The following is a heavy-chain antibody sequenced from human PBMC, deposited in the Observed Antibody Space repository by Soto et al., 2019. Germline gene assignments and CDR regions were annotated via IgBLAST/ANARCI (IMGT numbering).Heavy chain of an antibody. D-gene: IGHD2-15*01. CDR3: ARFSGGSYNTYYFYYGRDA. V-gene: IGHV1-18*01. CDR1: GYTFTSYG. CDR2: ISAYNGNT. Sequence: QVQLVQSGAEVKKPGASVKVSCKASGYTFTSYGISCVRQAPGQGLDWMGWISAYNGNTKYAQELQGRVTMTTDTSTSTAYMELRSLDSDETAVYYCARFSGGSYNTYYFYYGRDAWGQGSTVTVSS. J-gene: IGHJ6*02.